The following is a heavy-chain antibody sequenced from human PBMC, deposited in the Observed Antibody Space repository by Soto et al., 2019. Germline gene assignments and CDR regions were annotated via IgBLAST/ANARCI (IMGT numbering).Heavy chain of an antibody. CDR3: ARSRGGYFDY. V-gene: IGHV4-59*01. Sequence: NPSETLSLTCTVSGVSISSYYWSWIRQPPGKGLEWIGYIYYSGSTNYNPSLKSRVTISVDTSKNQFSLKLSSVTAADTAVYYCARSRGGYFDYWGQGPLVTVSS. D-gene: IGHD3-22*01. CDR2: IYYSGST. CDR1: GVSISSYY. J-gene: IGHJ4*02.